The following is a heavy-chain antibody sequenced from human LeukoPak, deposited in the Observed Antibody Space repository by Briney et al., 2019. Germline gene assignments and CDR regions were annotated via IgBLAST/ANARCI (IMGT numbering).Heavy chain of an antibody. V-gene: IGHV4-34*01. CDR3: AREGSSWYNNWFDP. D-gene: IGHD6-13*01. CDR1: GGSFSGYY. J-gene: IGHJ5*02. Sequence: TAETLSLTCAVYGGSFSGYYWSWIRQPPGKGLEWIGEINHSGSTNYNPSLKSRVTISVDTSKDQFSLKLSSVTAADTAVYYCAREGSSWYNNWFDPWGQGTLVTVSS. CDR2: INHSGST.